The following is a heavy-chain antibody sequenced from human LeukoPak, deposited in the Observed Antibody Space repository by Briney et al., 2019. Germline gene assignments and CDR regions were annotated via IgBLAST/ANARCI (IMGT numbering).Heavy chain of an antibody. Sequence: SVKVSCKASGGTFSSYAISWVRQAPGQGLEWMGGIIPIFGTANYAQKFQGRVTITADESTSTAYMELSSLRSEDTAVYYCARGDCSGGSCLFDYWGQGTLVTVSS. D-gene: IGHD2-15*01. CDR3: ARGDCSGGSCLFDY. CDR1: GGTFSSYA. CDR2: IIPIFGTA. J-gene: IGHJ4*02. V-gene: IGHV1-69*13.